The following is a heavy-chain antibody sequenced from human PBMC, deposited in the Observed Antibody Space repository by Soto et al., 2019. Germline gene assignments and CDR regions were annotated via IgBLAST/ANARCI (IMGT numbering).Heavy chain of an antibody. D-gene: IGHD6-13*01. CDR3: AREGIAAAGDFDY. Sequence: QVQLVQSGAEVKKPGASVKVSCKASGYTFTGYYMHWVRQAPGQGLEWMGWINPNSGGTNYAQKLQGRVTMTRDTSISTAYMELSRLRSDDTAVYYCAREGIAAAGDFDYWGQGTLVTVSS. CDR1: GYTFTGYY. CDR2: INPNSGGT. V-gene: IGHV1-2*02. J-gene: IGHJ4*02.